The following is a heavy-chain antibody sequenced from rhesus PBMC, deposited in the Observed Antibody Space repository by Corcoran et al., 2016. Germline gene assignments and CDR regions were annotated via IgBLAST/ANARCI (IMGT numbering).Heavy chain of an antibody. CDR1: GYSISSGYG. D-gene: IGHD6-13*01. CDR2: VYGGSGRT. V-gene: IGHV4-127*01. Sequence: QVQLQESGPGLVKPSETLSLTCAVSGYSISSGYGWGWIRQPPGKGLEWIGQVYGGSGRTYCSPSLKSRVTVSRDTSKNQFSLKLSSVTAADTAVYYCAGAVAAGLDYWGQGVLVTVSS. CDR3: AGAVAAGLDY. J-gene: IGHJ4*01.